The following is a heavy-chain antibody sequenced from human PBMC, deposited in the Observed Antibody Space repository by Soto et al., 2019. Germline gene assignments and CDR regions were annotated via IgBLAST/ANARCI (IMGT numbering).Heavy chain of an antibody. J-gene: IGHJ5*02. Sequence: QVQLQESGPGLVKSSQTLSLTCTVSGGSISSGGYFWSWIRHHPGKGLEWIGYIYYTGNTYYNPSLKSRVTISVDTSKNQFSLKLSSVTAADTAVYYCARGDGDRRYNWFDPWGQGTLVTVSS. CDR3: ARGDGDRRYNWFDP. CDR1: GGSISSGGYF. CDR2: IYYTGNT. V-gene: IGHV4-31*03. D-gene: IGHD4-17*01.